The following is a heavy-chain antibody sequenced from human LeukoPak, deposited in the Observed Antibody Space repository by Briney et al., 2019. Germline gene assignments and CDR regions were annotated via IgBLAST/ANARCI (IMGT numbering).Heavy chain of an antibody. Sequence: GESLKISCRASGYRFTSYWIAWVRQMNGKGLEWMGTLYPVDSDTRYSTSFQGHVTISADKSISTAYLQWSSLQASDTAMYYCARRSGSSNWFDLWGQGTLVTVSS. J-gene: IGHJ5*02. V-gene: IGHV5-51*01. CDR1: GYRFTSYW. D-gene: IGHD3-10*01. CDR2: LYPVDSDT. CDR3: ARRSGSSNWFDL.